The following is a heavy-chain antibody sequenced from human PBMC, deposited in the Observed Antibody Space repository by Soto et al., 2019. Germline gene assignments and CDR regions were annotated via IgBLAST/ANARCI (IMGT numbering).Heavy chain of an antibody. CDR2: INAGNGNP. CDR3: ARVLLGSGTYYNTFDY. V-gene: IGHV1-3*01. D-gene: IGHD3-10*01. CDR1: GYTFTTYA. Sequence: ASVKVSCKASGYTFTTYAMHCVRQAPGQTLEWMGWINAGNGNPKYSQKFQGRVTITRDTSASTAYMELSSLSSEDTAAYYCARVLLGSGTYYNTFDYWGQGTLVTVSS. J-gene: IGHJ4*02.